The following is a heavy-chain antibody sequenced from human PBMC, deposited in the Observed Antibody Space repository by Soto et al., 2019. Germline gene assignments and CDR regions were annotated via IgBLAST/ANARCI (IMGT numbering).Heavy chain of an antibody. Sequence: QVQLVESGGGVVQPGRSLRLSCAASGLTFSRYAMHWVRQAPGKGLEWVAIISYGGSNKYYADSVRGRFTISRDNSNNTLYLQMNSLRAEDPAVYYCARDREGYSGFDYPADWGQGTLVTVSS. CDR2: ISYGGSNK. CDR3: ARDREGYSGFDYPAD. J-gene: IGHJ4*02. CDR1: GLTFSRYA. V-gene: IGHV3-30-3*01. D-gene: IGHD5-12*01.